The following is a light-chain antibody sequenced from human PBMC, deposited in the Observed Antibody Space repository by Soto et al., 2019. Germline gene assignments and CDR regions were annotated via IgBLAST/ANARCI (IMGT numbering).Light chain of an antibody. J-gene: IGLJ2*01. Sequence: QPVLTQPPSVSGAPGQRVTISCTGSSSNIGAGYDVHWYQQLPGTAPKLLIYGNSNRPSGVPDRFSGSKSGTSASLAITGLQAVDEADYYCQSYDSSLSGYVFGGGTKVTVL. CDR1: SSNIGAGYD. CDR3: QSYDSSLSGYV. V-gene: IGLV1-40*01. CDR2: GNS.